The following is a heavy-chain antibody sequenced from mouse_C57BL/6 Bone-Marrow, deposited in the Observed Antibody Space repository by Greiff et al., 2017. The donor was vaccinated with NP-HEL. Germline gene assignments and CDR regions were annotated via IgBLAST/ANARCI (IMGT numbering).Heavy chain of an antibody. V-gene: IGHV3-6*01. CDR3: ARNWALYYYGSSYEAWFAY. Sequence: EVQLQQSGPGLVKPSQSLSLTCSVTGYSITSGYYWNWIRQFPGNKLEWMGYISYDGSNNYNPSLKNRISITRDTSKNQFFLKLNSVTTEDTATYYCARNWALYYYGSSYEAWFAYWGQGTLVTVSA. CDR1: GYSITSGYY. J-gene: IGHJ3*01. D-gene: IGHD1-1*01. CDR2: ISYDGSN.